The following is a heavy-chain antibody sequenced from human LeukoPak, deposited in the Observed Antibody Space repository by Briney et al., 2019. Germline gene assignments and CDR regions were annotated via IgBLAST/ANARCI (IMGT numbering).Heavy chain of an antibody. J-gene: IGHJ4*02. V-gene: IGHV3-23*01. D-gene: IGHD3-22*01. CDR3: AKRASYYYDSSGSEQFDY. Sequence: GGSLRLSCAASGFTFNSFGMSWVRQAPGKGLEWVSTISGSGGTTYYADSVKGRFTISRDNSKNTLYLQMNSLRAEDTAVYYCAKRASYYYDSSGSEQFDYWGQGTLVTVSS. CDR1: GFTFNSFG. CDR2: ISGSGGTT.